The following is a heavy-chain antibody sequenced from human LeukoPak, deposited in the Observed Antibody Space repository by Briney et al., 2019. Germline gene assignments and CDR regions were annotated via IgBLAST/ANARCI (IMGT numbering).Heavy chain of an antibody. CDR3: ARATDYYDSSGSIIGVDY. Sequence: SVKVSCKASGGTFSSYAISWVRQAPGQGLEWMERIIPIFGTANYAQKFQGRVTITTDESTSTAYMELSSLRSEDTAVYYCARATDYYDSSGSIIGVDYWGQGTLVTVSS. J-gene: IGHJ4*02. CDR1: GGTFSSYA. CDR2: IIPIFGTA. D-gene: IGHD3-22*01. V-gene: IGHV1-69*05.